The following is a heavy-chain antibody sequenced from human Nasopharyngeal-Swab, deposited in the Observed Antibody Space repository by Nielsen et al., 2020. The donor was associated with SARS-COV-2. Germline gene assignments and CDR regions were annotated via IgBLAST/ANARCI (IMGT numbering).Heavy chain of an antibody. V-gene: IGHV7-4-1*02. CDR3: ARTGADSSGYYYLDY. J-gene: IGHJ4*02. Sequence: ASVKVSCKASGYTFTSYAMNWVRQATGQGLEWMGWINTNTGNTTYAQGFTGRFVFSLDTSVSTAYLQISSLKAEDTAVYYCARTGADSSGYYYLDYWGQGTLVTVSS. D-gene: IGHD3-22*01. CDR1: GYTFTSYA. CDR2: INTNTGNT.